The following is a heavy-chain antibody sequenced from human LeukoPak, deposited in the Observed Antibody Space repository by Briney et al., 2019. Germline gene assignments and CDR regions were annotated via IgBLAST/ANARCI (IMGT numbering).Heavy chain of an antibody. CDR1: GGSISSYY. Sequence: PSETLSLTCTVSGGSISSYYCSWIRQPPGRGLEWIGYIYYSGSANYNPSLKSRVTISVDTSKNQFSLQLNSVTAADTAVYYCARHASGDTGNAFDIWGQGTMVTVSS. D-gene: IGHD4-17*01. CDR3: ARHASGDTGNAFDI. CDR2: IYYSGSA. V-gene: IGHV4-59*08. J-gene: IGHJ3*02.